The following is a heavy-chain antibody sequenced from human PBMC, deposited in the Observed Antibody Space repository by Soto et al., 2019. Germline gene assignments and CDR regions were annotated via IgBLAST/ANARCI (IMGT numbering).Heavy chain of an antibody. D-gene: IGHD6-19*01. V-gene: IGHV4-59*08. CDR1: GGSISSYY. CDR2: IYYSGST. CDR3: ARRFRGGSGWDFDY. Sequence: ETLSLTCTVSGGSISSYYWSWIRQPPGKGLEWIGYIYYSGSTNYNPSLKSRVTISVDTSKNQFSLKLSSVTAADTAVYYCARRFRGGSGWDFDYWGQGTLVTVSS. J-gene: IGHJ4*02.